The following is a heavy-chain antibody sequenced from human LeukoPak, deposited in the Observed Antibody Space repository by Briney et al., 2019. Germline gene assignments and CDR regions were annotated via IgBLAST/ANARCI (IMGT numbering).Heavy chain of an antibody. J-gene: IGHJ4*02. CDR2: IYYSGST. V-gene: IGHV4-30-4*08. Sequence: SQTLSLTCTVSGGSISSGDYYWSWIRQPPGKGLEWIGYIYYSGSTYYNPSLKSRVTISVDTSKNQFSLKLSSVTAADTAFYFCAREGTLRNPLDYWGQGTMVTVSS. CDR1: GGSISSGDYY. CDR3: AREGTLRNPLDY. D-gene: IGHD1-14*01.